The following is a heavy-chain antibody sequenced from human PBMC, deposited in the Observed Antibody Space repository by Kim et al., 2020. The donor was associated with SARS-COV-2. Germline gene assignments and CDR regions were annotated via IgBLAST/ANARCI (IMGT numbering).Heavy chain of an antibody. CDR3: VRDGPPRWAFDI. CDR1: GFTFSSYW. Sequence: GGSLRLSCAASGFTFSSYWMSWVRQAPGKGLECVAIIKEDGSETYYVDSVKGRFTISRDNAKNSLYLQMNSLRVEDTAVYYCVRDGPPRWAFDIWGQGT. J-gene: IGHJ3*02. CDR2: IKEDGSET. V-gene: IGHV3-7*01.